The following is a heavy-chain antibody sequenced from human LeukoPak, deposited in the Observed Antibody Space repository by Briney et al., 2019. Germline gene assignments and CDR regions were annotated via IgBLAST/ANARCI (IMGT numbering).Heavy chain of an antibody. Sequence: SVKVSCKASGGTFSSYAISWVRQAPGQGLEWMGGIIPIFGTANYAQKFQGRVTITTDESTSTAYMELSSLRSEDTAVYYCASREVGHWNFDLWGRGTLVTVSS. CDR3: ASREVGHWNFDL. CDR2: IIPIFGTA. V-gene: IGHV1-69*05. D-gene: IGHD1-26*01. J-gene: IGHJ2*01. CDR1: GGTFSSYA.